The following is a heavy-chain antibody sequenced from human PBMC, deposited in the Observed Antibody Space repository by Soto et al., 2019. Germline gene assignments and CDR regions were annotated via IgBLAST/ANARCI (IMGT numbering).Heavy chain of an antibody. Sequence: WASVKVSCKASGGTFSSYAISWVRQAPGQGLELMGGIIPIFGTANYAQKFQGRVTITADESTSTAYMELSSLRSEDTAVYYCARGDPTVVTSPSPSYYYGMDVWGQGTTVTVYS. J-gene: IGHJ6*02. CDR3: ARGDPTVVTSPSPSYYYGMDV. CDR1: GGTFSSYA. D-gene: IGHD4-17*01. V-gene: IGHV1-69*13. CDR2: IIPIFGTA.